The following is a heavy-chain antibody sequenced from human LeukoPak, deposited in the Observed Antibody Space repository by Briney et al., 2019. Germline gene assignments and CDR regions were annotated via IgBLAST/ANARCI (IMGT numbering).Heavy chain of an antibody. D-gene: IGHD5-12*01. CDR1: GFTFSSYG. CDR2: ISYDGSNK. V-gene: IGHV3-30*18. Sequence: GGSLRLSCAASGFTFSSYGMHWVRQAPGKGLEWVAVISYDGSNKYYADSVKGRFTISRDNSKNTLYLQMNSLRAGDTAVYYCAKGYSGXXXAFDYWGQGTLVTVSS. J-gene: IGHJ4*02. CDR3: AKGYSGXXXAFDY.